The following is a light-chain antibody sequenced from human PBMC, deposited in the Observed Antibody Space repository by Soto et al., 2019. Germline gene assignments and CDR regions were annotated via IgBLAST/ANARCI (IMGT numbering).Light chain of an antibody. CDR1: SSDVGGYDY. Sequence: QSALTQPPSASGSPGQSVTISCTGTSSDVGGYDYVSWYQQHPGKAPKLMIYEVTIRPSGVSDRFSGSKSRNTASLTVSGLQAEDEADYYCSSYTGGNPSYVFGTGTKVA. V-gene: IGLV2-8*01. J-gene: IGLJ1*01. CDR3: SSYTGGNPSYV. CDR2: EVT.